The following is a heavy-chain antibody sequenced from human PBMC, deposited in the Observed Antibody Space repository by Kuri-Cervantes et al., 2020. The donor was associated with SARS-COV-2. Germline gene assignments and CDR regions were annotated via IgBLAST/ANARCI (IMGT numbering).Heavy chain of an antibody. CDR1: GFTFSGYW. CDR3: ARARFDAFDI. D-gene: IGHD4-17*01. Sequence: LSLTCAASGFTFSGYWMTWVRQAPGKGLEWVANIKEDGSQRYYVDSVKGRFTISRDNAKNSLYLQMNSLRAEDTAVYYCARARFDAFDIWGQGTMVTVSS. J-gene: IGHJ3*02. CDR2: IKEDGSQR. V-gene: IGHV3-7*01.